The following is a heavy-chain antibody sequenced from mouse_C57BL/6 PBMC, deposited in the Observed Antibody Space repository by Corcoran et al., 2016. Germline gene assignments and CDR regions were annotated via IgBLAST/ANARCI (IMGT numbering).Heavy chain of an antibody. J-gene: IGHJ4*01. D-gene: IGHD2-4*01. CDR3: ATHDYDDVYYAMDY. V-gene: IGHV1-26*01. Sequence: EVQLQQSGPELVKPGASVKISCKASGYTFTDYYMNWVKQSHGKSLEWIGDINPNNGGTSYNQKFKGKATLTVDKSSSTAYIELRSLTSEDSAVYYCATHDYDDVYYAMDYWGQGTSVTVSS. CDR2: INPNNGGT. CDR1: GYTFTDYY.